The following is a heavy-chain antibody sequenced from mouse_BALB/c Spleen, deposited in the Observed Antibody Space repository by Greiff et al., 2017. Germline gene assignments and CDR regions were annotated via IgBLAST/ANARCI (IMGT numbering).Heavy chain of an antibody. J-gene: IGHJ2*01. Sequence: QVQLQQSGPELVKPGASVKMSCKASGYTFTSYYIHWVKQRPGQGLEWIGWIYPGDGSTKYNEKFKGKTTLTADKSSSTAYMLLSSLTSEDSAIYFCARDYYGSRGDYWGQGTTLTVSS. CDR3: ARDYYGSRGDY. V-gene: IGHV1S56*01. CDR2: IYPGDGST. D-gene: IGHD1-1*01. CDR1: GYTFTSYY.